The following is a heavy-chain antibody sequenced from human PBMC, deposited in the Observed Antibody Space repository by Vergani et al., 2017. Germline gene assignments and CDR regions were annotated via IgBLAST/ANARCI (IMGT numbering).Heavy chain of an antibody. CDR1: GFTFRIYG. V-gene: IGHV3-30*02. CDR3: TKAGQYDSDNFHDS. CDR2: IRYDGTKR. J-gene: IGHJ1*01. D-gene: IGHD3-22*01. Sequence: QVQLVESGRGVVQPGGSLRLSCIASGFTFRIYGMHWVRQAPGKGLEWVAFIRYDGTKRFYGDSVKGRFTISRDNSQTTVFLQMNSLRADDSAVYYCTKAGQYDSDNFHDSWGQGALVTVAS.